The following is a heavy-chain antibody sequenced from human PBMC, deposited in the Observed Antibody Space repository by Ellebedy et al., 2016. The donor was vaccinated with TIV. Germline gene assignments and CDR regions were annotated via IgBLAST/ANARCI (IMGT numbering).Heavy chain of an antibody. J-gene: IGHJ3*02. D-gene: IGHD4-23*01. V-gene: IGHV3-23*01. CDR2: ITESGGNT. Sequence: PGGSLRLSCAASGLTFSSHAMSWVRQAPGKGLEWVSSITESGGNTYYAYSVKGRFTISRDNSKNTLYLQMNSLRAEDTAVYYCARDPVGVGPAFDIWGQGTMVTVSS. CDR3: ARDPVGVGPAFDI. CDR1: GLTFSSHA.